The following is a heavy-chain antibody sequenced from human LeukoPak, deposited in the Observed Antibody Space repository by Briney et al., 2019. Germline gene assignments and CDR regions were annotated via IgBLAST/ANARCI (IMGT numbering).Heavy chain of an antibody. CDR3: ARARGGFSSGWFDL. V-gene: IGHV3-74*01. D-gene: IGHD6-25*01. CDR2: INRDGSRT. J-gene: IGHJ5*02. CDR1: GFTFSSYW. Sequence: GGSLRLSCAVSGFTFSSYWMHWVRQAPGKGLVWVSRINRDGSRTSYADSVKGRFTISRDNAKNTLYLQMNDLRPEDTATYYCARARGGFSSGWFDLWGQGTLVTVSS.